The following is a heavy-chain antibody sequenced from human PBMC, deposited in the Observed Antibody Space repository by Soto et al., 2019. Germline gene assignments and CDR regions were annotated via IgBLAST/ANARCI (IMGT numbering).Heavy chain of an antibody. J-gene: IGHJ4*03. CDR1: GFTFSNAW. V-gene: IGHV3-15*07. CDR3: TTDSYMTMIVVRFDC. D-gene: IGHD3-22*01. Sequence: EVQLVESGGGLVKPGGSLRLSCAASGFTFSNAWINWVRQAPGKGLEWVGRIKSKTDGGTTDFAAPVKGRFAISRDDSKNMVYLQMNSLKTEDTAVYYCTTDSYMTMIVVRFDCWGHGTLVTVSS. CDR2: IKSKTDGGTT.